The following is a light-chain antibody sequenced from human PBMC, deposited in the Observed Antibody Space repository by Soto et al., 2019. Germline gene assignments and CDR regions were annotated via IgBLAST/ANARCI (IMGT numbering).Light chain of an antibody. V-gene: IGKV3-15*01. CDR2: GAS. Sequence: EIVMTQSPATLSVSPGERATLSCMSSQSVSSKLAWYQQKPGQAPRLLIYGASTRATGIPARFSGSGSGTEFTLTISSLQSEDFAVYYCQQYNNWPPITFGQGTRLEIK. CDR3: QQYNNWPPIT. CDR1: QSVSSK. J-gene: IGKJ5*01.